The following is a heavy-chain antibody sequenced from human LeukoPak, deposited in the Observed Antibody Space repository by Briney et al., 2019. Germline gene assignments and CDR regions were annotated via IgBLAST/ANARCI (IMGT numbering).Heavy chain of an antibody. Sequence: PGGSLRLSCAASGFTFSSYAMSWVRQAPGKGLEWVSAISGSGGSTYYADSVKGRFTISRDNSKNTLYLQMNSLRAEDTAVYYCASSGSYYQFIDYWGQGTLVTVSS. J-gene: IGHJ4*02. V-gene: IGHV3-23*01. CDR1: GFTFSSYA. D-gene: IGHD1-26*01. CDR2: ISGSGGST. CDR3: ASSGSYYQFIDY.